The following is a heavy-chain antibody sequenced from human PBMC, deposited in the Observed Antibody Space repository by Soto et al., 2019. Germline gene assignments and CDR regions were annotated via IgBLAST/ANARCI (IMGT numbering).Heavy chain of an antibody. V-gene: IGHV1-2*02. D-gene: IGHD1-26*01. J-gene: IGHJ4*02. CDR2: IGPESGAT. CDR1: GYTFTGHY. Sequence: GASVKVSCKASGYTFTGHYIHWVRQAPEQGPEWMGEIGPESGATRYAQKFQGRVTMTRDTSITTVYMELKNLSPDDTAVYYCGRGRSGQIVVLYRGKGTPVTVSS. CDR3: GRGRSGQIVVLY.